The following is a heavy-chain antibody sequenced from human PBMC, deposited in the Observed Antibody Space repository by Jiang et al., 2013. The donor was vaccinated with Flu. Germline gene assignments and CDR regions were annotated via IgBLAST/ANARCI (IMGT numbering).Heavy chain of an antibody. CDR3: ARDLCGSTTCHDAFDI. V-gene: IGHV3-7*03. D-gene: IGHD2-2*01. CDR1: GFTFSSYW. J-gene: IGHJ3*02. Sequence: ASGFTFSSYWMSWVRQAPGKGLEWLANIKQDGSDKYYVDSVKGRFTISRDNAKNSLYLQMNSLRADDTAVYYCARDLCGSTTCHDAFDIWGQGTMVTVSS. CDR2: IKQDGSDK.